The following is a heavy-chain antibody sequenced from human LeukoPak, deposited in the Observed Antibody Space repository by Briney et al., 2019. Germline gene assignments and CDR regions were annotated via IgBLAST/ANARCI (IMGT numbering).Heavy chain of an antibody. CDR3: ARDSRSVTHD. CDR2: INPSGGST. D-gene: IGHD4-11*01. Sequence: ASVKVSCKASGYTFTSYYMHWVRQAPGQGLEWMGIINPSGGSTSYAQKFQGRVTMTRDTSISTAYMELSRLRSDDTAVYYCARDSRSVTHDWGQGTLVTVSS. J-gene: IGHJ4*02. CDR1: GYTFTSYY. V-gene: IGHV1-46*01.